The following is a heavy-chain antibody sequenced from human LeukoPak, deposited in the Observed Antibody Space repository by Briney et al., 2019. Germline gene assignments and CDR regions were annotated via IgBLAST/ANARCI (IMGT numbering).Heavy chain of an antibody. V-gene: IGHV4-61*08. J-gene: IGHJ6*02. D-gene: IGHD2-15*01. CDR3: ARVSRYCSDGSCLYYYYGMDV. CDR1: GGSISSGGYY. CDR2: IYYSGST. Sequence: SETLSLTCTVSGGSISSGGYYWSWIRQPPGKGLEWIGYIYYSGSTNYNPSLKSRVTISVDTSKNQFSLKLSSVTAADTAVYYCARVSRYCSDGSCLYYYYGMDVWGQGTTVTVSS.